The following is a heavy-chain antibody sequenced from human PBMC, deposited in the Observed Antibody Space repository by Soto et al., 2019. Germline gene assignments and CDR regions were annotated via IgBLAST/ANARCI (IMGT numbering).Heavy chain of an antibody. CDR1: GYTFTSYY. Sequence: GASVKVSCKASGYTFTSYYMHWVRQAPGQGLEWMGIINPSGGSTSYAQKFQGRVTMTRDTSTSTVYMELSSLRSEDTAVYYCARDLFAAADTYYFDYWGQGTLVTVSS. J-gene: IGHJ4*02. D-gene: IGHD6-13*01. CDR3: ARDLFAAADTYYFDY. CDR2: INPSGGST. V-gene: IGHV1-46*01.